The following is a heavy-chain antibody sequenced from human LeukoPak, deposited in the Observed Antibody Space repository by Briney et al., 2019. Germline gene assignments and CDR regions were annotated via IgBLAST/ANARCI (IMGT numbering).Heavy chain of an antibody. CDR3: ERGKNYYDRRGYYAAFDI. CDR1: GGAFSSCT. D-gene: IGHD3-22*01. V-gene: IGHV1-69*06. CDR2: VIPIFGTA. Sequence: ASVKLSCKAAGGAFSSCTISWVRHGPGQGLEWMGGVIPIFGTANSAQKFQGRVTITADNTTSTAYMELSSLRSEDTDVYYCERGKNYYDRRGYYAAFDIWGQGTLVTVSP. J-gene: IGHJ3*02.